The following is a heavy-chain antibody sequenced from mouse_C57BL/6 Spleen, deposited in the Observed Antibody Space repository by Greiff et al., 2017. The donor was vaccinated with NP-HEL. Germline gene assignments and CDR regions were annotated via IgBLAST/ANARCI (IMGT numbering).Heavy chain of an antibody. V-gene: IGHV1-18*01. CDR2: INPNNGGT. CDR3: ARGRVTTVVGPWYFDV. J-gene: IGHJ1*03. CDR1: GYTFTDYN. D-gene: IGHD1-1*01. Sequence: VQLQQSGPELVKPGASVKIPCKASGYTFTDYNMDWVKQSHGKSLEWIGDINPNNGGTIYNQKFKGKATLTVDKSSSTAYMELRSLTSEDTAVYYCARGRVTTVVGPWYFDVWGTGTTVTVSS.